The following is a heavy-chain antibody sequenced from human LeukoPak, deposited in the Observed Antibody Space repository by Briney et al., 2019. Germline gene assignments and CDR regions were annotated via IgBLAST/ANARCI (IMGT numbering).Heavy chain of an antibody. CDR2: INPNSGGT. D-gene: IGHD3-3*01. Sequence: ASVKVSCKTSGYTFTGYYMHWVQQAPGQGLEWMGWINPNSGGTRYAQKFQGRVTMTRDTSISTAYMELSRLRSDDTAVYYCARGGALYYDFWDWGQGTLVTVSS. V-gene: IGHV1-2*02. J-gene: IGHJ4*02. CDR3: ARGGALYYDFWD. CDR1: GYTFTGYY.